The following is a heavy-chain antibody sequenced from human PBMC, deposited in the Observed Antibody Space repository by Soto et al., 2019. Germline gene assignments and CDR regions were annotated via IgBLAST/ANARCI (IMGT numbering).Heavy chain of an antibody. V-gene: IGHV3-15*01. CDR1: GFTFSNAW. CDR3: TTVPEQLVYFSYHIDL. Sequence: GGSLRLSWAASGFTFSNAWMSWVRQAPGKGLEWVGRIKSKTDGWTTDYAAHVKGRFTISRDDSKNTLYLQMNSLKTEDTSLYYCTTVPEQLVYFSYHIDLLGKGTPVTVSS. CDR2: IKSKTDGWTT. D-gene: IGHD6-13*01. J-gene: IGHJ6*03.